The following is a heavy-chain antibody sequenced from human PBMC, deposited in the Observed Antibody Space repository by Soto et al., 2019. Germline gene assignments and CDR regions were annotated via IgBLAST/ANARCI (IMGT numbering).Heavy chain of an antibody. CDR3: AKDPINCSSTSCYKKGPEYFQR. CDR2: ISGSGGST. Sequence: EVQLLESGGGLVQPGGSLRLSCAASGFTFSSYAMSWVRQAPGKGLEWVSAISGSGGSTYYADSVKGRFTISRDNSKNTLYLQMNSLRAEDTAVYYCAKDPINCSSTSCYKKGPEYFQRWGQGTLVTVSS. J-gene: IGHJ1*01. V-gene: IGHV3-23*01. CDR1: GFTFSSYA. D-gene: IGHD2-2*02.